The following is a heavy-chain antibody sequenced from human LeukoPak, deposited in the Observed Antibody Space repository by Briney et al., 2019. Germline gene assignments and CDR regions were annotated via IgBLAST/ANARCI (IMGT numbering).Heavy chain of an antibody. D-gene: IGHD4-23*01. V-gene: IGHV4-30-4*08. CDR3: ARGTVQGYGDNSDFAY. CDR2: IHYSGST. J-gene: IGHJ4*02. CDR1: GGSISTNDHY. Sequence: PSETLSLTCTVSGGSISTNDHYWSWIRQPPGKGLEWIGHIHYSGSTYYNPSLQSRVAISVDTSKNQFSLKLSSVTAADTAVYYCARGTVQGYGDNSDFAYWGQGLLVTVSS.